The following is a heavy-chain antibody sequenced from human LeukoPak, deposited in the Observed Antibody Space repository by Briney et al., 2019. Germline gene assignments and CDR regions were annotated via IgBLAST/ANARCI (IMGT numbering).Heavy chain of an antibody. Sequence: TSETLSLTCTVSGGSISSYYWSWIRQPPGKGLEWIGDINHSGSTHYNPSLKSRVTVSVDTSKNQFSLKLTSVTAADTAVYYCARGPGVDTAMVHYYYYGMDIWGQGTTVSVSS. CDR3: ARGPGVDTAMVHYYYYGMDI. D-gene: IGHD5-18*01. V-gene: IGHV4-34*01. CDR2: INHSGST. CDR1: GGSISSYY. J-gene: IGHJ6*02.